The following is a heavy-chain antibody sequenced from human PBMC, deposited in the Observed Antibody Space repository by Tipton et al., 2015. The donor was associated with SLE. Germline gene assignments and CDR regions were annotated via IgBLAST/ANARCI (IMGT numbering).Heavy chain of an antibody. CDR2: ISWNSGSI. CDR1: GFTFDDYA. CDR3: AKGGMIAIRAPFDY. J-gene: IGHJ4*02. V-gene: IGHV3-9*01. Sequence: SLRLSCAASGFTFDDYAMHWVRQAPGKGLEWVSGISWNSGSIGYADSVKGRFTISRDNAKNSLYLQMNSLRAEDTALYYCAKGGMIAIRAPFDYWGQGTLVTVSS. D-gene: IGHD2-21*01.